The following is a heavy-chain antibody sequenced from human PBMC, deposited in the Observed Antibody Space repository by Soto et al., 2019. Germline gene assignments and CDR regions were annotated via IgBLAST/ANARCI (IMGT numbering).Heavy chain of an antibody. CDR2: FDPEDGET. Sequence: ASVKVSCKASGFSFSDYFMHWVRQAPGKGLEWMGGFDPEDGETIYAQKFQGRVTMTEDTSTDTAYMELSSLRSEDTAVYYCATTPPGYSSGYYYPPWFDPWGQGTLVTVSS. CDR1: GFSFSDYF. CDR3: ATTPPGYSSGYYYPPWFDP. V-gene: IGHV1-24*01. D-gene: IGHD3-22*01. J-gene: IGHJ5*02.